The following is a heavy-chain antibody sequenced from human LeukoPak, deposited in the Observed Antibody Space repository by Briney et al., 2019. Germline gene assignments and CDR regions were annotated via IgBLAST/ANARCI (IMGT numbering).Heavy chain of an antibody. CDR1: GGSISSYY. CDR3: ARDRGSGWNDAFDI. V-gene: IGHV4-59*01. J-gene: IGHJ3*02. D-gene: IGHD6-19*01. CDR2: IYYSGST. Sequence: SEALSLTCTVSGGSISSYYWSWIWQPPGKGLEWIGYIYYSGSTTYNPSLKSRVTISVDTSKNQFSLKLSSVTAADTAVYYCARDRGSGWNDAFDIWGQGTMVTVSS.